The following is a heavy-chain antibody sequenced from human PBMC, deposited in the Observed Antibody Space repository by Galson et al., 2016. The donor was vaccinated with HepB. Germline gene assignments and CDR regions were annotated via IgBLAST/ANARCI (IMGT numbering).Heavy chain of an antibody. D-gene: IGHD6-25*01. CDR3: AKDPTAAYGYFDL. CDR1: GFIFRGYA. J-gene: IGHJ2*01. Sequence: SLRLSCAASGFIFRGYAMSWVRQAPGKGLEWVSSISANGGNTYYADSVKGRFTISRDNSKNTRFVQMNSLRVEDTAIYYFAKDPTAAYGYFDLWGRGTLVTVSS. V-gene: IGHV3-23*01. CDR2: ISANGGNT.